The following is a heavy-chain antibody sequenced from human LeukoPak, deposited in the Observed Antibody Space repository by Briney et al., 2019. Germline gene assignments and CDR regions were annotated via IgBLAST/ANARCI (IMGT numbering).Heavy chain of an antibody. D-gene: IGHD3-22*01. V-gene: IGHV4-4*07. Sequence: PSETLSLTCTVSGGSISSYYWSWIRQPAGKGLEWIGRIYTSGSTNYNPSLKSRVTMSVDTSKNQFSLKLSSVTAADTAVYYCARNYYDSSGSDWFDPWGQGTLVTASS. CDR3: ARNYYDSSGSDWFDP. J-gene: IGHJ5*02. CDR2: IYTSGST. CDR1: GGSISSYY.